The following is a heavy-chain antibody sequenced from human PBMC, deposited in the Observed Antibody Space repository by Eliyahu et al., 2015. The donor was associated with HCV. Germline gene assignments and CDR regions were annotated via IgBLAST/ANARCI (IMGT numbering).Heavy chain of an antibody. CDR1: GFNFNTYS. Sequence: EEQLVESGGGLVKPGGXLXXXCAXSGFNFNTYSFNWVRQAPGKGLEWVSSINPRNTYIYYADSVSGRFTISRDNDKSSLYLQMNNLRVEDTAVYYCAREKGDGMDVWGRGTTVTVSS. CDR3: AREKGDGMDV. D-gene: IGHD3-16*01. J-gene: IGHJ6*02. V-gene: IGHV3-21*01. CDR2: INPRNTYI.